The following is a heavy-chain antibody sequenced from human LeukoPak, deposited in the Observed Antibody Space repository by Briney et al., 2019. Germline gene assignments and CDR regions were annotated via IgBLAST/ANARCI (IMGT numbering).Heavy chain of an antibody. CDR1: GFTFSSYS. J-gene: IGHJ4*02. CDR2: ISSSSSYI. V-gene: IGHV3-21*01. Sequence: GGSLRLSCAGSGFTFSSYSMNWVRQAPGKGLEWVSSISSSSSYIYYADSVKGRFTISRDNAKNSLYLQMNSLRAEDTAVYYCARGVGSSWYHDYWGQGTLVTVSS. CDR3: ARGVGSSWYHDY. D-gene: IGHD6-13*01.